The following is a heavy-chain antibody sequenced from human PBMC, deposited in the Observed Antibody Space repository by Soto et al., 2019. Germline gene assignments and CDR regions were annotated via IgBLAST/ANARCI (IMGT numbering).Heavy chain of an antibody. CDR2: IYPGDPDN. D-gene: IGHD4-17*01. CDR3: ARSTTVTTYDAFDL. J-gene: IGHJ3*01. V-gene: IGHV5-51*01. CDR1: GYSFTSYW. Sequence: GESLKISCKGSGYSFTSYWIGWVRQMPGKGLERMGIIYPGDPDNRYSPSFQGQDTISADKSISTAYLQWNSLKASDTAMYYCARSTTVTTYDAFDLWGQGTMVTVSS.